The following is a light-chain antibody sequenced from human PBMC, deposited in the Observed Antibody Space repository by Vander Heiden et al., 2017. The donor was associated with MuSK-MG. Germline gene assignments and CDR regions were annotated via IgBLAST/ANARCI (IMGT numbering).Light chain of an antibody. Sequence: DIVLTQSPDSLAVSLDERATINCKSSQNVLHSSKNKNFLAWYQQKPGQPPKLLIYWASTRESGVPDRFSGSGSGTDFTLSISSLHAEDVAVYYCQQDHGVPLTFGGGTKVEIK. J-gene: IGKJ4*01. V-gene: IGKV4-1*01. CDR1: QNVLHSSKNKNF. CDR3: QQDHGVPLT. CDR2: WAS.